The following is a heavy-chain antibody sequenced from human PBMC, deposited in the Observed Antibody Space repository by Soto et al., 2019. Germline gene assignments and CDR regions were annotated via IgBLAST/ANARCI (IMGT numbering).Heavy chain of an antibody. D-gene: IGHD2-8*01. J-gene: IGHJ4*02. V-gene: IGHV3-30-3*01. CDR3: ARGWHCTNGVCYTEIDY. CDR2: ISYDGSNK. Sequence: QVQLVESGGGVVQPGRSLRLSCAASGFTFSSYAMHWVRQAPGKGLEWVAGISYDGSNKYYADSVKGRFTISRDNSKNTLYLQMNSLRAEDTAVYYCARGWHCTNGVCYTEIDYWGQGTLVTVSS. CDR1: GFTFSSYA.